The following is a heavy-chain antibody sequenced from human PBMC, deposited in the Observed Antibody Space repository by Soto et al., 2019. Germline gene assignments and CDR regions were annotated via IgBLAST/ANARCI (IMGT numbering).Heavy chain of an antibody. V-gene: IGHV1-69*06. Sequence: GASVQVSCKASGGTFSNYVVNWLRQAPGQGLEWMGRIIPISGAANYAQKFQGRVTITADKSTSTSYMELSSLRSEDTAVYYCARDMTRTVVPYFDFWGQGTLVTVSS. J-gene: IGHJ4*02. D-gene: IGHD2-21*01. CDR3: ARDMTRTVVPYFDF. CDR1: GGTFSNYV. CDR2: IIPISGAA.